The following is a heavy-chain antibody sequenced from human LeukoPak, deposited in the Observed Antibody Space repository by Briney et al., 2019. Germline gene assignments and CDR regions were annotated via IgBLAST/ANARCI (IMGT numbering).Heavy chain of an antibody. CDR2: INHSGST. V-gene: IGHV4-34*01. J-gene: IGHJ4*02. Sequence: SETLSLTCAVYGGSFSGYYWSWIRQPPGKGLEWIGEINHSGSTNYNPSLKSRVTISVDTSKNQFSLKLSSVTAADTAVYYCARVGSSYGVVKYYFDYWGQGTLVTVSS. CDR1: GGSFSGYY. CDR3: ARVGSSYGVVKYYFDY. D-gene: IGHD6-13*01.